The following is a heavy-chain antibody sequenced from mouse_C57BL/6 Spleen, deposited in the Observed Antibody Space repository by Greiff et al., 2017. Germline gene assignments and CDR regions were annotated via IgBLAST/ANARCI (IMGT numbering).Heavy chain of an antibody. Sequence: VKLQQSGPELVKPGASVQISCKASVYAYSSSWLNWVKQRPGKGLARIGRIYPGDGDTNDKGKVKGKDTLTADKSSSTAYMQLSSLTSEDSAVYFCARYSSYVGDYWGQGSTLSGSS. D-gene: IGHD1-1*01. V-gene: IGHV1-82*01. CDR2: IYPGDGDT. CDR1: VYAYSSSW. CDR3: ARYSSYVGDY. J-gene: IGHJ2*01.